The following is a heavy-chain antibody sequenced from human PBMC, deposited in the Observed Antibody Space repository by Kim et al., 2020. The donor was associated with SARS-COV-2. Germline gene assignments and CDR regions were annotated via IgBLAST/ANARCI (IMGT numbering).Heavy chain of an antibody. D-gene: IGHD1-26*01. J-gene: IGHJ4*02. V-gene: IGHV3-7*05. CDR3: AMGQGAY. CDR1: GFTFSNSW. CDR2: INEDGSVK. Sequence: GGSLRLSCGASGFTFSNSWMTWVRQTPGRGLDWVAHINEDGSVKYYVDSVKGRFTISRDNAKHSVSLQMNSLRAEDTAVYYCAMGQGAYWGQGTLVTVSS.